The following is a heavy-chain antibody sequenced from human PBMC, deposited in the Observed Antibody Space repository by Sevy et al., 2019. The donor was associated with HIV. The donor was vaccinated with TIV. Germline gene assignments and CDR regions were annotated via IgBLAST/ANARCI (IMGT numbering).Heavy chain of an antibody. CDR1: GVSLSNGAYY. V-gene: IGHV4-31*03. Sequence: SETLSLTCSVSGVSLSNGAYYWSWIRQHPEKGLEWIGYTYYNGNTYYNPSLKSRATMSADTSKNQFSLRLSSVTAADTAVYYCSRASLSFFYLDVWGKGTTVTVSS. CDR3: SRASLSFFYLDV. J-gene: IGHJ6*03. CDR2: TYYNGNT.